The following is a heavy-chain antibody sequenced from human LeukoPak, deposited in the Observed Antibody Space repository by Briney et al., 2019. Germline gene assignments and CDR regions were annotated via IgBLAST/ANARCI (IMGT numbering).Heavy chain of an antibody. J-gene: IGHJ4*02. CDR1: GYTFTNHV. CDR2: IGTYNGDT. Sequence: GASVKVSCKASGYTFTNHVLSWVRQAPGQGLEWMGWIGTYNGDTNYAQNLQGRVTMTTDTSTSTAYMEMRSLRSDDTAVYYCARDCSSTSCYNVYWGQGTLVTVSS. D-gene: IGHD2-2*02. V-gene: IGHV1-18*01. CDR3: ARDCSSTSCYNVY.